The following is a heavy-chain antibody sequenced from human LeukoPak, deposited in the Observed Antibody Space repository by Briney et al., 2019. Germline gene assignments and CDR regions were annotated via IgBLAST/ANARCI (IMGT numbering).Heavy chain of an antibody. J-gene: IGHJ4*02. Sequence: GGTLRLSCAASGVTFTYYTMNWVRQAPGKGLEWVSSISSGSSFIYYAEPVKGRFTISRDNAKNSLYLQMNSLRAEDTAVYYCAREQPPRDYYYDTSGYYAFDYWGQGSLVTVSS. CDR2: ISSGSSFI. CDR3: AREQPPRDYYYDTSGYYAFDY. CDR1: GVTFTYYT. V-gene: IGHV3-21*01. D-gene: IGHD3-22*01.